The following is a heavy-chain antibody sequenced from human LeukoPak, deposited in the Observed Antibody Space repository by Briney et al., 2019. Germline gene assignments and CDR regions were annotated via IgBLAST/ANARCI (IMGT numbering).Heavy chain of an antibody. Sequence: GGSLRLSCAASGFTFNSYAIHWVRQAPGKGLEWVAVISYDGSNKYYADSVKGRFTISRDNSKNTLYLQLNSLRPEDTTVYYCARDQLSYSGYDTLFDYWGQGTLVTVSS. D-gene: IGHD5-12*01. CDR3: ARDQLSYSGYDTLFDY. CDR2: ISYDGSNK. J-gene: IGHJ4*02. CDR1: GFTFNSYA. V-gene: IGHV3-30*04.